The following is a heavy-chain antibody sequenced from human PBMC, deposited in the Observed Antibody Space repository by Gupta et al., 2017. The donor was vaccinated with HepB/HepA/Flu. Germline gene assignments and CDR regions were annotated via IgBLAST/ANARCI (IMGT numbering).Heavy chain of an antibody. V-gene: IGHV3-66*01. Sequence: VQLVVSGGGLVQPGGSLRLSCAASGVTFSNNYMAWIRQVPGKGLEWVSVIYNGGNTYYADSVKGRFTISRDNYKNTLYLQMNNVSADDTAVYHCARATGGTYSTAEYFHHWGQGTLVTVSA. CDR1: GVTFSNNY. J-gene: IGHJ1*01. D-gene: IGHD1-26*01. CDR3: ARATGGTYSTAEYFHH. CDR2: IYNGGNT.